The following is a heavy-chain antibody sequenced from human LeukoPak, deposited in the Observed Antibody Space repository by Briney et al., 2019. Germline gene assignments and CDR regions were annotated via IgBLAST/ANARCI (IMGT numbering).Heavy chain of an antibody. V-gene: IGHV4-39*02. CDR2: INYSGNI. Sequence: PSETLSLTCTVSGDSISGSSFYWGWVRQPPGKGLEWIGSINYSGNILYNPSLKSRVTISVDTSKNQFSLKLSSVTAADTAVYYCARDLSGGRSYWGQGTVATVSS. CDR1: GDSISGSSFY. D-gene: IGHD3-16*01. J-gene: IGHJ4*02. CDR3: ARDLSGGRSY.